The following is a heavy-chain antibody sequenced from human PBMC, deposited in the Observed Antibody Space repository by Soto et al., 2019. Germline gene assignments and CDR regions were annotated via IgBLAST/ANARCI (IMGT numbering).Heavy chain of an antibody. CDR1: GDSIASHDAH. CDR3: ARHRACDTACDFDN. CDR2: VAYTGTT. D-gene: IGHD2-21*01. J-gene: IGHJ4*02. V-gene: IGHV4-39*01. Sequence: QLQLQESGPGLERPSETLSLTCFVSGDSIASHDAHWSWIRQSPGKGLEWIGTVAYTGTTYYPPPLRGRVPVSADTSKTSFSLKLTSVTAADTAVYYCARHRACDTACDFDNWGQGTLVTVSS.